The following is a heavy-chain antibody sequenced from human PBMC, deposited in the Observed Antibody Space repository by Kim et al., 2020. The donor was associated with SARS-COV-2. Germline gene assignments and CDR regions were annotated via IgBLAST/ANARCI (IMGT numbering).Heavy chain of an antibody. CDR1: GFTFSSYA. CDR2: ISGSGGST. V-gene: IGHV3-23*01. CDR3: ARARRDHYYKYGMDV. Sequence: GGSLRLSCAASGFTFSSYAMSWVRQAPGKGLEWVSTISGSGGSTYYADSVKGRFTISRDNSKNTLYLQMNSLRADDTAVYYCARARRDHYYKYGMDVWGQGTTVTVSS. D-gene: IGHD2-21*01. J-gene: IGHJ6*02.